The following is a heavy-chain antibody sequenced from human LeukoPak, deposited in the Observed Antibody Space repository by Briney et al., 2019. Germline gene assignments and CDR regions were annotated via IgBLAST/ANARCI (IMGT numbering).Heavy chain of an antibody. V-gene: IGHV3-23*01. CDR3: AKAWPNSGTYYYDY. J-gene: IGHJ4*02. D-gene: IGHD3-22*01. CDR1: GFTFSSSA. Sequence: PWESLRLSCAASGFTFSSSAMNWVRQAPGKGLECVSAISGIGAVTYYADSVKGRFTISRDNSLNTLYLQMNSLRADDTAVYYCAKAWPNSGTYYYDYWGQGTLVTPSA. CDR2: ISGIGAVT.